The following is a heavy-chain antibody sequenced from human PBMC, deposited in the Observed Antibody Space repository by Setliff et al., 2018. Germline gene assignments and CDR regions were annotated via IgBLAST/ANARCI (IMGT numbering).Heavy chain of an antibody. CDR1: GGSFSTYA. D-gene: IGHD3-22*01. Sequence: SVKVSCKASGGSFSTYAISWARQAPGQGLEWMGVIIPIFGTTNNAQKFQGRVTITADESTSTACMELSSLRSEDTAVYYCARGPWGDSSGYNWFDPWGQGTLVTVSS. CDR2: IIPIFGTT. J-gene: IGHJ5*02. V-gene: IGHV1-69*13. CDR3: ARGPWGDSSGYNWFDP.